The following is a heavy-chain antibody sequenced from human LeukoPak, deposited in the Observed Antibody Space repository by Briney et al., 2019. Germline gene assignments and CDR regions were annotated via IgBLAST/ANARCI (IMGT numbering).Heavy chain of an antibody. D-gene: IGHD2-15*01. CDR3: ARDSYCSGGSCYPTAPLYFDY. CDR1: GFTFSSYA. Sequence: GGSLRLSCAASGFTFSSYAMSWVRQAPGKGLEWVSAISGSGGSTYYADSVKGRFTISRDNSKNTLYLQMNSLRAEDTAVYYCARDSYCSGGSCYPTAPLYFDYWGQGTLVTVSS. J-gene: IGHJ4*02. V-gene: IGHV3-23*01. CDR2: ISGSGGST.